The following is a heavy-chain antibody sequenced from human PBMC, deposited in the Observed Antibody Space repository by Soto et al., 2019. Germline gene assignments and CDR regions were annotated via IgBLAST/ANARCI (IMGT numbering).Heavy chain of an antibody. CDR3: ARAGADVLLWFGELGFLEGGNYYYYYYMDV. CDR1: GYTFTSYG. D-gene: IGHD3-10*01. Sequence: ASVKVSCKASGYTFTSYGISWVRQAPGQGLEWMGWISAYNGNTNYAQKLQGRVTMTTDTSTSTAYMELRSLRSDDTAVYYCARAGADVLLWFGELGFLEGGNYYYYYYMDVWGKGTTVTVS. CDR2: ISAYNGNT. J-gene: IGHJ6*03. V-gene: IGHV1-18*01.